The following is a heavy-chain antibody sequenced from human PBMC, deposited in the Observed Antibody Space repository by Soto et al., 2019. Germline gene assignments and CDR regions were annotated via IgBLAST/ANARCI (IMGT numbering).Heavy chain of an antibody. CDR1: GYSFSNYY. CDR3: ARRPVAAAGTRSFDI. J-gene: IGHJ3*02. D-gene: IGHD6-13*01. CDR2: IYPGDSDT. Sequence: PGESLKISCKGSGYSFSNYYIGWVRQMPGKGLEWMAIIYPGDSDTKYSSSFQGQVTISADRSISTAYLQWSSLKASDTAMYYCARRPVAAAGTRSFDIWGQGTMVTVSS. V-gene: IGHV5-51*01.